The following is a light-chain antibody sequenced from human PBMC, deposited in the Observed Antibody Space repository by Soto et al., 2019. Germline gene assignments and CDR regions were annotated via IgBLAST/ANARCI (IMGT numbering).Light chain of an antibody. Sequence: EIVLTQSPGTLSLSPGERATLSCRASQSVTSTFLAWYQQKPGQAPGLLIYGASSRATGIPDRFSGSGSGTDFTLTISRLEPEDSAVYYCQQYGTSPFGQGTRLEIK. V-gene: IGKV3-20*01. CDR3: QQYGTSP. J-gene: IGKJ5*01. CDR1: QSVTSTF. CDR2: GAS.